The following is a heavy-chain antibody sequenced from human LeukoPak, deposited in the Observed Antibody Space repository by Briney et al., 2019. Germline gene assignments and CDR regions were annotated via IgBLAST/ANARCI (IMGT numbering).Heavy chain of an antibody. V-gene: IGHV3-7*01. CDR2: IKQDGSEK. CDR3: ARVRLRGVLNY. J-gene: IGHJ4*02. Sequence: PGGSLRLSCAASGFTFSSYWMSWVRQAPGKGLEWVANIKQDGSEKYYVDSVKGRFTISRDNAKNSLYLQTNSLRAEDTAVYYCARVRLRGVLNYWGQGTLVTVSS. CDR1: GFTFSSYW. D-gene: IGHD3-10*01.